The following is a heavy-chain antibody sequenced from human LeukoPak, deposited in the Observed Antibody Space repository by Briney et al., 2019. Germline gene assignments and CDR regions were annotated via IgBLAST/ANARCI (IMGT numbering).Heavy chain of an antibody. CDR2: IASNGGNT. D-gene: IGHD3-22*01. V-gene: IGHV3-23*01. CDR1: GFTFSAFS. CDR3: ARERCYDSSGYYPFDY. Sequence: PGGSLRLSCAASGFTFSAFSMTWVRQAPGKGLEWVSLIASNGGNTYYADSVKGRFTVSRDNSKNTLYLQMNSLRAEDTAVYYCARERCYDSSGYYPFDYWGQGTLVTVSS. J-gene: IGHJ4*02.